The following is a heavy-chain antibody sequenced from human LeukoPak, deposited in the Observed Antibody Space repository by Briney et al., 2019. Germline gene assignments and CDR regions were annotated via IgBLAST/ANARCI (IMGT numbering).Heavy chain of an antibody. CDR3: ARSSCSSTSCYRYYYYGMDV. CDR1: GFTFSSYA. J-gene: IGHJ6*02. CDR2: ISYDGSNK. D-gene: IGHD2-2*01. Sequence: GGSLRLSCAASGFTFSSYAMHWVRQAPGKGLEWVAVISYDGSNKYYADSVKGRFTISRDNSKNTLYLQMSSLRAEDTAVYYCARSSCSSTSCYRYYYYGMDVWGQGTTVTVSS. V-gene: IGHV3-30-3*01.